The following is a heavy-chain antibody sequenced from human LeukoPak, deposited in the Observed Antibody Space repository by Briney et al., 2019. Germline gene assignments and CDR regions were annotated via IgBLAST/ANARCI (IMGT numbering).Heavy chain of an antibody. CDR3: ARTYHYSNPFDY. D-gene: IGHD4-11*01. CDR2: INPNSGGT. CDR1: GYTFTGYY. Sequence: ASVKVSCKASGYTFTGYYMHWVRQAPGQGLEWMGWINPNSGGTNYAQKFQGRVTMTRDTSISTAYMELSRLRSDDTAVYYCARTYHYSNPFDYWGQGTLVTVSS. V-gene: IGHV1-2*02. J-gene: IGHJ4*02.